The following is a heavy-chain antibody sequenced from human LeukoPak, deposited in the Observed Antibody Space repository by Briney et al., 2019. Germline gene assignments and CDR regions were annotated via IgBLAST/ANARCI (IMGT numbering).Heavy chain of an antibody. CDR3: ARGWDTRSRIAAADSPQGYYYYGMDV. J-gene: IGHJ6*02. V-gene: IGHV4-34*01. D-gene: IGHD6-13*01. CDR1: GGSFSGYY. CDR2: INHSGST. Sequence: SETLSLTCAVYGGSFSGYYWSWIRQPPGKGLEWIGEINHSGSTNYNPSLKSRVTISVDTSKNQFSLQLNSVTPEDTAVYYCARGWDTRSRIAAADSPQGYYYYGMDVWGQGTTVTVSS.